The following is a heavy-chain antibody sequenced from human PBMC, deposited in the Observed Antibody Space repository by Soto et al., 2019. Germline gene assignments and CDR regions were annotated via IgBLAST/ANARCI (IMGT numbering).Heavy chain of an antibody. D-gene: IGHD3-3*01. J-gene: IGHJ4*02. V-gene: IGHV3-30*18. CDR2: ISYDGSNK. Sequence: SGGSMRVSSTAAGLNFISYGMHWVSKEPGKGLEWVAVISYDGSNKYYADSVKGRFTISRDNSKNTLYLQMNSLRAEDTAVYYCAKDEVRAIFGVVIMGFDYWGQGTLVTV. CDR3: AKDEVRAIFGVVIMGFDY. CDR1: GLNFISYG.